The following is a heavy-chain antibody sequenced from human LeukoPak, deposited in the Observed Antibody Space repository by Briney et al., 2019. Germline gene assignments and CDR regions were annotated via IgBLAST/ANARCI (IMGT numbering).Heavy chain of an antibody. CDR1: GGTFISYA. CDR3: ASSGTVAGTGDY. D-gene: IGHD6-19*01. CDR2: IIPIFGTA. V-gene: IGHV1-69*05. Sequence: GASVKVSCKASGGTFISYAISWVRQAPGQGLEWMGRIIPIFGTANYAQKFQGRVTITTDESTSTAYMELSSLRSEDTAVYYCASSGTVAGTGDYWGQGTLVTVSS. J-gene: IGHJ4*02.